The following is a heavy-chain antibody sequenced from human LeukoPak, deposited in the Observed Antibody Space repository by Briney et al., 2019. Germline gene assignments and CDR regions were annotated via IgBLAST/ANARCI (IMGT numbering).Heavy chain of an antibody. CDR3: ARGQGWSGSAAAGRDYYYYMDV. D-gene: IGHD6-13*01. CDR2: ISAYNGNT. V-gene: IGHV1-18*01. Sequence: ASVKVSCKASGGTFSSYAISWVRQAPGQGLEWMGWISAYNGNTNYAQKLQGRVTMTTDTSTSTAYMELKSLRSDDTAVYYCARGQGWSGSAAAGRDYYYYMDVWGKGTTVTVSS. J-gene: IGHJ6*03. CDR1: GGTFSSYA.